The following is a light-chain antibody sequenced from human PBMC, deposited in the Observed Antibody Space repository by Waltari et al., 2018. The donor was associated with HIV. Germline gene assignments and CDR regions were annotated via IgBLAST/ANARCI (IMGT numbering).Light chain of an antibody. J-gene: IGLJ3*02. V-gene: IGLV1-47*01. CDR3: AAWDDSQSGWV. CDR1: SSNIGSNY. CDR2: RKN. Sequence: QSVLTPPPSASGTHGPRLTTSCSGSSSNIGSNYVHWYQQRPGTAPKLLIYRKNQRPSGVPDRFSGSKSGTSASLAISGLRSEEEADNYCAAWDDSQSGWVFGGGTKLTVL.